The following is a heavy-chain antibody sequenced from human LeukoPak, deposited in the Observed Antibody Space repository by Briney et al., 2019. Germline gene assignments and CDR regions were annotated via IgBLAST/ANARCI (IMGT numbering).Heavy chain of an antibody. CDR2: IIPILGIA. D-gene: IGHD2-21*02. CDR1: GGTFSSYA. V-gene: IGHV1-69*04. J-gene: IGHJ4*02. Sequence: SVTVSCTASGGTFSSYAISWVRQAPGQGLEWMGRIIPILGIANYAQKFQGRVTITADKSTSTAYMELSSLRSEDTAVYYCARDVRGTRNCGSDCYSSYWGQGTLVTVSS. CDR3: ARDVRGTRNCGSDCYSSY.